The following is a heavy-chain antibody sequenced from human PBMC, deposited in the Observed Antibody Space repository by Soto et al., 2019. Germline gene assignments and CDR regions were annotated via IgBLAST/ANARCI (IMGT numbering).Heavy chain of an antibody. CDR1: GFTFSSYS. V-gene: IGHV3-72*01. Sequence: EVQLVESGGGLVQPGGSLRLSCAASGFTFSSYSMNWVRQAPGKGLEWVGRTRNKPNGYTTEYAASVKGRFAISRDDSKNSLYLQMNSLMTEDTAVYYCAKTSGNNWDSHYIDCWGQGTLVTVSS. D-gene: IGHD1-7*01. CDR3: AKTSGNNWDSHYIDC. CDR2: TRNKPNGYTT. J-gene: IGHJ4*02.